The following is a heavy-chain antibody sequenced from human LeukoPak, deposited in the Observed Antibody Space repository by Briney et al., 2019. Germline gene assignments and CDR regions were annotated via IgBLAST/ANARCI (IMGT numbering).Heavy chain of an antibody. D-gene: IGHD4-11*01. CDR2: ICYSGST. CDR1: GGSISSSYS. V-gene: IGHV4-39*01. J-gene: IGHJ4*02. CDR3: ARQTFYSNSKYYFDY. Sequence: PSETLSLTCTVSGGSISSSYSWGWIRQPPGKGLEWIGNICYSGSTYYNPSLKSRVTISVDTSKNQFSLKLSSVTAADTAVYYCARQTFYSNSKYYFDYWGQGTLVTVSS.